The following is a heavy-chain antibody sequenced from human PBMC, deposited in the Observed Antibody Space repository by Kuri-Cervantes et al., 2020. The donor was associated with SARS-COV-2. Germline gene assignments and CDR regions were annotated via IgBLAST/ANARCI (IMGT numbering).Heavy chain of an antibody. V-gene: IGHV3-49*04. CDR3: TRDIYYALLGYYYGMDV. CDR1: GITFGDYA. Sequence: GEFLKISCTASGITFGDYAMSWVRQAPGKGLEWVGFIRSKAYGGTTEYAASVKGRFTISRDDSKSIAYLQMNSLKTEDTAVYYCTRDIYYALLGYYYGMDVWGQGTTVTVSS. J-gene: IGHJ6*02. CDR2: IRSKAYGGTT. D-gene: IGHD3-10*01.